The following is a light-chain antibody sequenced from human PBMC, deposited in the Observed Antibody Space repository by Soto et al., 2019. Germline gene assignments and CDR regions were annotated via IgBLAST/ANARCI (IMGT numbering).Light chain of an antibody. CDR1: QAIRSE. CDR3: IQDYNYPLT. J-gene: IGKJ4*01. V-gene: IGKV1-6*01. Sequence: IQMTQSPSSLSASVGDRVTITCRASQAIRSELGWYQQKPGKAPNLLIYTASTLQSGVPSRFSGSGSGTDFTLTISSLQPEDFATYYCIQDYNYPLTFGGGTKVDIK. CDR2: TAS.